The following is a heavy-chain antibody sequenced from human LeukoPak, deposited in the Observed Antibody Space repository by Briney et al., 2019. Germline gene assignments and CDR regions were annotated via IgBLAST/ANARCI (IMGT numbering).Heavy chain of an antibody. CDR2: TIPIFGTA. J-gene: IGHJ4*02. Sequence: GASVKVSCKASGGTFSSYAISWVRQAPGQGLEWMGGTIPIFGTANYAQKFQGRVTITADESTSTAYMELSSLRSEDTAVYYCARGREWWLYYFDYWGQGTLVTVSS. CDR1: GGTFSSYA. CDR3: ARGREWWLYYFDY. D-gene: IGHD2-15*01. V-gene: IGHV1-69*13.